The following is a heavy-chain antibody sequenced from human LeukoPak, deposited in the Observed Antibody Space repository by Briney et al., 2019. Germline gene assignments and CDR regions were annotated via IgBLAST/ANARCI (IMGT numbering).Heavy chain of an antibody. CDR3: AREGVVGATNYYYGMDV. Sequence: ASVKVSCKASGGTFISYAISWVRQAPGQGLEWMGGIIPIFGTANYAQKFQGRVTITADESTSTAYMELSSLRSEDTAVYYCAREGVVGATNYYYGMDVWGQGTTVTVSS. J-gene: IGHJ6*02. CDR1: GGTFISYA. CDR2: IIPIFGTA. D-gene: IGHD1-26*01. V-gene: IGHV1-69*13.